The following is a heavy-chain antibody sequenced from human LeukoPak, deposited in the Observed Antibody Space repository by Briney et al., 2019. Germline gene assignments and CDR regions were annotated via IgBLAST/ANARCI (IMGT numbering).Heavy chain of an antibody. CDR3: AKGGEMRTFFFDS. CDR1: VFTFTNYA. CDR2: IYYDGDT. J-gene: IGHJ4*02. D-gene: IGHD3-16*01. V-gene: IGHV3-NL1*01. Sequence: GGSLRLSCAASVFTFTNYAMEWVRQAPGKGLEWVSIIYYDGDTSYADSVKGRFSISRDISKNTLYLQMSSLRADDTAMYYCAKGGEMRTFFFDSWGQGSLVTVSS.